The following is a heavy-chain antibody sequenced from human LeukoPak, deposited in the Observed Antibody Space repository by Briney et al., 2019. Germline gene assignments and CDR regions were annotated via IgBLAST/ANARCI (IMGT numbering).Heavy chain of an antibody. V-gene: IGHV1-18*01. CDR1: GYTFTNYG. J-gene: IGHJ4*02. CDR2: ISIYNGNT. D-gene: IGHD6-6*01. CDR3: ARGLSSSSLTDY. Sequence: ASVKVSCKASGYTFTNYGISWVRQAPGQGLEWMGWISIYNGNTDYAQKLRGRVTMTTDTSTSTAYMELRSLRSDDTAVYYCARGLSSSSLTDYWGQGTLVTVSS.